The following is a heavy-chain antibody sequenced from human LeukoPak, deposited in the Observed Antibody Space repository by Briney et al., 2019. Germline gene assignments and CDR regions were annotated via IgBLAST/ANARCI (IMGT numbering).Heavy chain of an antibody. CDR3: ARVKQLWRDYYLDY. J-gene: IGHJ4*02. V-gene: IGHV1-18*01. CDR2: NSADNGIT. Sequence: ASVKVSCKASGYTFTTSGINWVRQADGQGLDGLGWNSADNGITRYAQKFQGRVTLISDTSTNTAYMELRNLRSDDTAVYYCARVKQLWRDYYLDYWGQGTLVTVSS. CDR1: GYTFTTSG. D-gene: IGHD5-18*01.